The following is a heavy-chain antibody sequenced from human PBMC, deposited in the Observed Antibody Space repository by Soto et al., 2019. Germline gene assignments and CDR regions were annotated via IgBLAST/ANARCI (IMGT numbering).Heavy chain of an antibody. J-gene: IGHJ4*02. CDR2: ISYDGSNK. D-gene: IGHD4-17*01. CDR1: GFTFSSYA. V-gene: IGHV3-30-3*01. CDR3: ARDLDGYGDLGGDY. Sequence: VQLVESGGGVVQPGRSLRLSCAASGFTFSSYAMHWVRQAPGKGLEWVAVISYDGSNKYYADSVKGRFTISRDNSKNTLYLQMNSLRAEDTAVYYCARDLDGYGDLGGDYWGQGTLVTVSS.